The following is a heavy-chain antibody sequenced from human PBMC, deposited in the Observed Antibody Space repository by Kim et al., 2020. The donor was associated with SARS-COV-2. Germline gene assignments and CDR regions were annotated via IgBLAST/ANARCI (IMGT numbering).Heavy chain of an antibody. Sequence: SVKVSCKASGGTFSSYAISWVRQAPGQGLEWMGGIIPIFGTANYAQKFQGRVTITADESTSTAYMELSSLRSEDTAGYYCARGLPQDAAVDIWGQGTMGTGSS. D-gene: IGHD2-21*02. V-gene: IGHV1-69*13. J-gene: IGHJ3*02. CDR3: ARGLPQDAAVDI. CDR2: IIPIFGTA. CDR1: GGTFSSYA.